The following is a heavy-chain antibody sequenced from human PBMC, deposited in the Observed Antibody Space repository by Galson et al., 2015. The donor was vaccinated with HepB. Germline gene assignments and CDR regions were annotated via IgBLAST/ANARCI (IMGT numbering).Heavy chain of an antibody. D-gene: IGHD2-15*01. CDR3: ARAVAATREDY. CDR1: GFTFSSFA. V-gene: IGHV3-30*09. J-gene: IGHJ4*02. CDR2: ISNNGRSQ. Sequence: SLRLSCAGSGFTFSSFAMHWVRQAPGKGLEWVGFISNNGRSQNYADSVKGRFAISRDNSKNTVYLQMDSLRPDDTAMYYCARAVAATREDYWGQGTLVTVSS.